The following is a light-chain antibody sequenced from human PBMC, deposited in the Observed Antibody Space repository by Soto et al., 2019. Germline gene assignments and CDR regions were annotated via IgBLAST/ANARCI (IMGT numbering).Light chain of an antibody. CDR3: CSYAGSRTWV. Sequence: QPVLTQPASVSGSPGQSITISCTGTSSDVGSYNLVSWYQQHPGKAPKLVIYEVSKRPSGVSNRFSGSKSANTASLTISGLQAEDEADYYCCSYAGSRTWVFGGGTQLTVL. CDR2: EVS. CDR1: SSDVGSYNL. J-gene: IGLJ7*01. V-gene: IGLV2-23*02.